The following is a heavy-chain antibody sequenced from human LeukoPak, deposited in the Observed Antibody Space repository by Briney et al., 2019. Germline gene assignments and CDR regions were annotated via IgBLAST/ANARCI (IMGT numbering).Heavy chain of an antibody. J-gene: IGHJ4*02. Sequence: GGSLRLSCAVSGFNFNDYYMAWIRQAPGKGLEWVSYISSRSRTIYYADSVKGRFTISRDKAKSSLYLQMNSLRVEDKAVYYCARDTWNSHYYFDHWGQGILVTVSS. CDR1: GFNFNDYY. D-gene: IGHD2/OR15-2a*01. V-gene: IGHV3-11*01. CDR3: ARDTWNSHYYFDH. CDR2: ISSRSRTI.